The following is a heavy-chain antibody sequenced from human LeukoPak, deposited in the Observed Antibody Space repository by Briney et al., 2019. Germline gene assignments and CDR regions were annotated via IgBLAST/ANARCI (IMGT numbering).Heavy chain of an antibody. CDR2: INHSGST. D-gene: IGHD5-24*01. V-gene: IGHV4-34*01. J-gene: IGHJ4*02. CDR3: ARGRGEMATTQYYFDY. CDR1: GGSFSGYY. Sequence: SETLSLICAVYGGSFSGYYWSWIRQPPGKGLEWIGEINHSGSTNYNPSLKSRVTISVDTSKNQFSLKLSSVTAADTAVYYRARGRGEMATTQYYFDYWGQGTLVTVSS.